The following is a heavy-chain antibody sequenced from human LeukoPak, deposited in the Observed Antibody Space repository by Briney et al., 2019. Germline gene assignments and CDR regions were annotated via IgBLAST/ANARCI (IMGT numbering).Heavy chain of an antibody. CDR1: GFTFSSYG. V-gene: IGHV3-30*02. CDR3: AKLLIPLTLDFDY. CDR2: IRYDGSNK. D-gene: IGHD1-26*01. J-gene: IGHJ4*02. Sequence: GGSLRLSCAASGFTFSSYGMHWVRQAPGKGLEWVAFIRYDGSNKYYADSVKGRFTISRDNSKNTLYLQMNSLRAEDTAVYYCAKLLIPLTLDFDYWGQGTLVTVSS.